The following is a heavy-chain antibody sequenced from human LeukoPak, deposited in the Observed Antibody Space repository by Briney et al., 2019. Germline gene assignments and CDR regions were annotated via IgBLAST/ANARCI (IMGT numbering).Heavy chain of an antibody. CDR3: ARVVCSSISCASYYFDY. CDR1: GGSISSGDYY. V-gene: IGHV4-30-4*01. J-gene: IGHJ4*02. CDR2: IYYSGST. D-gene: IGHD2-2*01. Sequence: SETLSLTCTVSGGSISSGDYYWSWIRQPPGKGLEWIGYIYYSGSTYYNPSLKSRVTISVDTSKNQFSLKLSSVTAADTAVYYCARVVCSSISCASYYFDYWGQGTLVTVSS.